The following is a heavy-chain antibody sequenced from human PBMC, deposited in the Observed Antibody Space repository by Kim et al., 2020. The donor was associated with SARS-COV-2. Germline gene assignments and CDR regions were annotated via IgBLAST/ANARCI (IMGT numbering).Heavy chain of an antibody. D-gene: IGHD3-16*01. J-gene: IGHJ4*02. CDR2: T. Sequence: TSYIDSVKGRFPVSRDKSKNTLYLQMNSLRAEDTAVYYCAKHYGNYFDYWGQGTLVTVSS. V-gene: IGHV3-23*03. CDR3: AKHYGNYFDY.